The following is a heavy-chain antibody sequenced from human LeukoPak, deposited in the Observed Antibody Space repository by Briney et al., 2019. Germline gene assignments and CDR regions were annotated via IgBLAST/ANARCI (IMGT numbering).Heavy chain of an antibody. D-gene: IGHD2-15*01. J-gene: IGHJ3*02. CDR3: ARDHSYCSGGSCYLDAFDI. CDR2: ISSSSSYI. CDR1: GFTFSSYS. V-gene: IGHV3-21*01. Sequence: PGGSLRLSCAASGFTFSSYSMNWVRQAPGKGPEWVSSISSSSSYIYYADSVKGRFTISRDNAKNSLYLQMNSLRAEDTAVYYCARDHSYCSGGSCYLDAFDIGGKGTMVTVFS.